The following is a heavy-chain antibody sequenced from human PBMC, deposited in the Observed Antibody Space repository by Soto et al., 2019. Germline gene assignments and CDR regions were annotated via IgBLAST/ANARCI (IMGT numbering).Heavy chain of an antibody. CDR3: AKGGRQWLVTSDFNY. Sequence: PGGSLILSCAASGFTFSYYSMHLVRQAPGKGLEWVAVVSHDGRNTHYADSVKGRFTISRDSSKNTVSLEMTSLRAEDTAVYYCAKGGRQWLVTSDFNYWGQGALVTVSS. V-gene: IGHV3-30*18. CDR2: VSHDGRNT. D-gene: IGHD6-19*01. J-gene: IGHJ4*02. CDR1: GFTFSYYS.